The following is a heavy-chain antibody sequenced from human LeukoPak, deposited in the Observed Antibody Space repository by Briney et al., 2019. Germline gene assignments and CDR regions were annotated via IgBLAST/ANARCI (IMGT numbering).Heavy chain of an antibody. D-gene: IGHD6-13*01. J-gene: IGHJ6*02. Sequence: SETLSLTCTVSGGSISSGGYYWSWIRQPPGKGLEWIGEINHSGSTNYNPSLKSRVTISVDTSKNQFSLKLSSVTAADTAVYYCAKGSWYRYYYYGMDVWGQGTTVTVSS. CDR1: GGSISSGGYY. CDR2: INHSGST. CDR3: AKGSWYRYYYYGMDV. V-gene: IGHV4-39*07.